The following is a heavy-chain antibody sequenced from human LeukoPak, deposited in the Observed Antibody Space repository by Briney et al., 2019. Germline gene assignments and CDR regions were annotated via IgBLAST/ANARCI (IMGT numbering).Heavy chain of an antibody. D-gene: IGHD3-22*01. CDR3: ARGILIRYYYDSSGFIDY. V-gene: IGHV4-39*07. CDR2: IYYSGST. CDR1: GGSISSSSYY. J-gene: IGHJ4*02. Sequence: PSETLSLTCTVSGGSISSSSYYWGWIRHPPGKGLEWIGSIYYSGSTYYNPSLKSRVTISVDTSKNQFSLKLRSVTAADTAVYYCARGILIRYYYDSSGFIDYWGQGTLVTVSS.